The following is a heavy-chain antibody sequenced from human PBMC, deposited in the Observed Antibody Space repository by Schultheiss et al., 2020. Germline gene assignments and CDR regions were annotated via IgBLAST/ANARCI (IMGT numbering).Heavy chain of an antibody. D-gene: IGHD6-13*01. CDR2: ISSSSSYI. V-gene: IGHV3-21*01. CDR1: GFTFGDYA. Sequence: GGSLRLSCTASGFTFGDYALSWVRQAPGKGLEWVSSISSSSSYIYYADSVKGRFTISRDNAKNSLYLQMNSLRAEDTAVYYCARVSFKHSSSSLGYWGQGTLVTVSS. J-gene: IGHJ4*02. CDR3: ARVSFKHSSSSLGY.